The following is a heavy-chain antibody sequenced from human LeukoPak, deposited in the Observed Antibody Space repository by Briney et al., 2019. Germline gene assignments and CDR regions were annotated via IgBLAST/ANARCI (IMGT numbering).Heavy chain of an antibody. CDR3: ARWFYSSLAVTGMDV. CDR2: INPNSGGT. CDR1: GYTFTGYY. J-gene: IGHJ6*02. Sequence: ASVKVSCKASGYTFTGYYMHWVRQAPGQGLERMGWINPNSGGTNYAQKFQGRVTMTRDTSISTAYMELSRLRSDDTAVYYCARWFYSSLAVTGMDVWGQGTTVTVSS. V-gene: IGHV1-2*02. D-gene: IGHD4-11*01.